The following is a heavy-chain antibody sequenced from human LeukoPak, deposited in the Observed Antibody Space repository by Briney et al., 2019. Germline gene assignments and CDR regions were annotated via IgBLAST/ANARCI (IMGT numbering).Heavy chain of an antibody. CDR2: INPNSGGT. J-gene: IGHJ4*02. CDR1: GYTFTGCY. CDR3: ARVVTYDSSGYYFDY. D-gene: IGHD3-22*01. V-gene: IGHV1-2*02. Sequence: ASVKVSCKASGYTFTGCYMHWVRQAPGQGLEWMGWINPNSGGTNYAQKFQGRVTMTRDTSISTAYMELSRLRSDDTAVYYCARVVTYDSSGYYFDYWGQGTLVTVSS.